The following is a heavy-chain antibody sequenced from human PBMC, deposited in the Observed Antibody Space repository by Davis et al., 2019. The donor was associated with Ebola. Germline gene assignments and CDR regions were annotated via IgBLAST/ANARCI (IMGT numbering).Heavy chain of an antibody. CDR2: ISYDGSNK. D-gene: IGHD3-22*01. J-gene: IGHJ3*02. CDR1: GFTFSSYG. V-gene: IGHV3-30*03. CDR3: ARETMIVLDAFDI. Sequence: GESLKISCAASGFTFSSYGMHWVRQAPGKGLEWVAVISYDGSNKYYADSVKGRFTISRDNAKNSLYLQMNSLRDEDTAVYYCARETMIVLDAFDIWGQGTMVTVSS.